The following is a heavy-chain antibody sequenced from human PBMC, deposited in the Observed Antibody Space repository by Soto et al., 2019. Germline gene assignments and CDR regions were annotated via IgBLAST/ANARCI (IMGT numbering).Heavy chain of an antibody. J-gene: IGHJ5*02. Sequence: PSETLSLTCTVSGGSISSYYWSWIRQPPGKGLEWIGYIYYSGSTNYNPSLKSRVTISVDTSKNQFSLKLSSATAADTAVYYCARAGENVDIVATEGWFGPWGQGTLVTVSS. V-gene: IGHV4-59*01. CDR1: GGSISSYY. CDR3: ARAGENVDIVATEGWFGP. CDR2: IYYSGST. D-gene: IGHD5-12*01.